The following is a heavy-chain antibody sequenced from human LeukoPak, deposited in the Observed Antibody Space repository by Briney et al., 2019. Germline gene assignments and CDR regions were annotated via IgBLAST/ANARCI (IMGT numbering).Heavy chain of an antibody. J-gene: IGHJ6*03. CDR3: ASGSYYNMDV. D-gene: IGHD5-12*01. CDR1: GDSISSGDYY. Sequence: SQTLSLTCTVSGDSISSGDYYWSWIRQPAGKGLEWIGRISSSGSTNYNPSLKSRVTISVDTSKNQFSLKLNSVTAADTAVYYCASGSYYNMDVWGKGTTVTVSS. CDR2: ISSSGST. V-gene: IGHV4-61*02.